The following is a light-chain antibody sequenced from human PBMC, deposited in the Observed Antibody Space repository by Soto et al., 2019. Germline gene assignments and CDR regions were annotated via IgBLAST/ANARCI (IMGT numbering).Light chain of an antibody. V-gene: IGKV1-17*01. CDR3: LQHNVFPRT. CDR1: QAIRND. J-gene: IGKJ1*01. Sequence: DIQMTQSPSSLSASVGDRVTITCRASQAIRNDFAWYQQKPGRAPKRLIYGSSTLQSGVPSRFSGSGSGTEFTLTISILQPEDFETYYCLQHNVFPRTFGQGTKVEIK. CDR2: GSS.